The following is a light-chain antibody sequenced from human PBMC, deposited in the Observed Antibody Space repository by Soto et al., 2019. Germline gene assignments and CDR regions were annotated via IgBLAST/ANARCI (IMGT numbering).Light chain of an antibody. CDR3: SAYTTSSTTLYV. CDR2: EVS. V-gene: IGLV2-14*01. Sequence: QSALTQSASVSGSPGQSIAISCTGTSSDVGRYNYVSWYQQHPGKAPKLMIYEVSNRPSGVSNRFSGSKSGNTASLTISGLQAEDEADYYCSAYTTSSTTLYVFGTGTKLTVL. J-gene: IGLJ1*01. CDR1: SSDVGRYNY.